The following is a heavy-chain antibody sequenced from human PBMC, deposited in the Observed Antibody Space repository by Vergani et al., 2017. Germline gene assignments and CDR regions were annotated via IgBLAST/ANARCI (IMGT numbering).Heavy chain of an antibody. CDR1: GGSISSYY. CDR3: ARLSSTSCYSCRGYYYYYMDV. D-gene: IGHD2-2*01. CDR2: IDYSGST. J-gene: IGHJ6*03. V-gene: IGHV4-59*01. Sequence: QVQLQESGPGLVKPSETLSLTCTVSGGSISSYYWSWIRQPPGQGLEWIGYIDYSGSTNYNPSLKSRVTISVDTSKNQFSLKLSSVTAADTAVYYCARLSSTSCYSCRGYYYYYMDVWGK.